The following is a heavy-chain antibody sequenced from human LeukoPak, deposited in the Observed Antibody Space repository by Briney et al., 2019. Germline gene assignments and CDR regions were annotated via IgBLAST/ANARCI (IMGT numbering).Heavy chain of an antibody. D-gene: IGHD4-17*01. CDR3: AKELTTVTGPMPFDY. CDR1: GFTFDDYA. J-gene: IGHJ4*02. V-gene: IGHV3-43*02. CDR2: ISGDGGST. Sequence: PGGSLRLSRAASGFTFDDYAMHWVRQAPGKGLEWVSLISGDGGSTYYADSVKGRFTISRDNSKNSLYLQMNSLRTEDTALYYCAKELTTVTGPMPFDYWGQGTLVTVSS.